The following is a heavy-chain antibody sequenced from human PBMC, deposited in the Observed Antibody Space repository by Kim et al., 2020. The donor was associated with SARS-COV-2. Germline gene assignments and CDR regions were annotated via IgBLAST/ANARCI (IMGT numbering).Heavy chain of an antibody. CDR2: INHSGST. V-gene: IGHV4-34*01. CDR1: GGSFSGYY. D-gene: IGHD2-15*01. J-gene: IGHJ5*02. Sequence: SETLSLTCAVYGGSFSGYYWSWIRQPPGKGLEWIGEINHSGSTNYNPSLKSRVTISVDTSKNQFSLKLSSVTAADTAVYYCARGSIGMVVVAAMWFDPWGQGTLVTVSS. CDR3: ARGSIGMVVVAAMWFDP.